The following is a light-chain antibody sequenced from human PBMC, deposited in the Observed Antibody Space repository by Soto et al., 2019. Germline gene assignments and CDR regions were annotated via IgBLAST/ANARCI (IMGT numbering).Light chain of an antibody. CDR1: QNVGSN. CDR3: QQYNSWPRT. CDR2: TTS. V-gene: IGKV3-15*01. J-gene: IGKJ1*01. Sequence: EIVMTQSPATLSVSPGERITISFRASQNVGSNLAWYQQTPGQAPSLLIYTTSSRAAGVPARFSGSGSGTEFTLTIDSLQSEDFVLYYCQQYNSWPRTFGQGTKVDIK.